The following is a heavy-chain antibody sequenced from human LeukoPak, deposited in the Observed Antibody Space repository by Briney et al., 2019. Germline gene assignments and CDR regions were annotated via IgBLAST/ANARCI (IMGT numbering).Heavy chain of an antibody. D-gene: IGHD6-13*01. CDR1: GFTFSSHG. CDR2: IRYDGSNK. V-gene: IGHV3-30*02. CDR3: ARDIEAAGLFLDY. J-gene: IGHJ4*02. Sequence: GGSLRLSCAASGFTFSSHGMHWVRQAPGKGLEWVAFIRYDGSNKYYADSVKGRFTISRDNARNSLYLQMNSLRAEDTAVYYCARDIEAAGLFLDYWGQGTLVTVSS.